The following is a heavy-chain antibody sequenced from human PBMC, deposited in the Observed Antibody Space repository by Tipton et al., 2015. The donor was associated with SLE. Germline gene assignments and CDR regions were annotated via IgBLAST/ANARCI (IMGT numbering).Heavy chain of an antibody. J-gene: IGHJ5*02. CDR2: IIPILGIA. Sequence: QVQLVQSGAEVKKPGASVKVSCKVSGYTLTELSMHWVRQAPGKGLEWMGRIIPILGIANYAQKFQGRVTITADKSTSTAYMELSSLRSEDTAVYYCARCHILQSYCGGDCYCNWFDPWGQGTLVTVSS. V-gene: IGHV1-69*09. CDR1: GYTLTELS. CDR3: ARCHILQSYCGGDCYCNWFDP. D-gene: IGHD2-21*02.